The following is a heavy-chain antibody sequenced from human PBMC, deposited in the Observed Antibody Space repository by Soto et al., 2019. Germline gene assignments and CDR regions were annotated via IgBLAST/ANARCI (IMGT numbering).Heavy chain of an antibody. CDR2: IYSGGST. CDR3: ARDSYGSGSYYKGGYYYYGMDV. V-gene: IGHV3-53*01. CDR1: GFTVSSNY. J-gene: IGHJ6*02. Sequence: PGGSLRLSCAASGFTVSSNYMSWVRQAPGKGLEWVSVIYSGGSTYYADSVKGRFTISRDNSKNTLYLQMNSLRAEDTAVYYCARDSYGSGSYYKGGYYYYGMDVWGQGTTVTVYS. D-gene: IGHD3-10*01.